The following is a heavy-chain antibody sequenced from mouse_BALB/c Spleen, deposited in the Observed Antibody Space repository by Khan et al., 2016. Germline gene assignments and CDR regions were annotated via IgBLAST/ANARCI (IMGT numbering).Heavy chain of an antibody. V-gene: IGHV3-8*02. Sequence: EVQLQESGPSLVKPSQTLSLTCSVTGDSITSGYWNWIRKFPGNKLEYMGYISYSGSTYYNPSLKSRISITRDTSKNQYYLQLNSVTTEDTATYDCARKEYYYGSSYSSYWYFDVWGAGTTVTVSS. CDR1: GDSITSGY. J-gene: IGHJ1*01. CDR2: ISYSGST. D-gene: IGHD1-1*01. CDR3: ARKEYYYGSSYSSYWYFDV.